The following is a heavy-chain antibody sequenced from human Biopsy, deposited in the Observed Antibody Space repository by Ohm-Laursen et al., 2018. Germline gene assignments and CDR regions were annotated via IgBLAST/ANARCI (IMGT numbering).Heavy chain of an antibody. V-gene: IGHV3-33*01. J-gene: IGHJ4*02. CDR2: IWYDGGNK. Sequence: SLRLSCAAPGFTFSNYGMQWVRQAPGKGLEWVADIWYDGGNKYYADSVKGRFTISRDNSKNTLFLQVNSLRAEDTAVYYCATGDGTDHPRTWGQGTLVTVSP. CDR3: ATGDGTDHPRT. D-gene: IGHD2-8*02. CDR1: GFTFSNYG.